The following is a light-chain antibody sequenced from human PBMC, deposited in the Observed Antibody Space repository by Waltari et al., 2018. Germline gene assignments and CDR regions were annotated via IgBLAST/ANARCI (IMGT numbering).Light chain of an antibody. CDR3: HQIASLPRT. CDR1: QSIGSR. Sequence: EIVLTQSPDSLSVTPEEKVPMTCRASQSIGSRLHWFQQKPNQSPKLLIKYASQSISGVPSRFSGSGSGTDFTLTINSLEAEDAAVYYCHQIASLPRTFGPGTKVEIK. CDR2: YAS. J-gene: IGKJ1*01. V-gene: IGKV6D-21*02.